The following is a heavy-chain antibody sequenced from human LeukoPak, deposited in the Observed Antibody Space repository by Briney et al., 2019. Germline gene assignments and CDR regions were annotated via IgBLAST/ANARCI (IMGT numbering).Heavy chain of an antibody. CDR3: AKDQRYFDWLFHSYYYYGMDV. Sequence: PGGSLRLSCAASGFTFSSYGMHWVRQAPGKGLEWVAVISYDGSNKYYADSVKGRFTISRDNSKNTLYLQMNSLRAEDTAVYYRAKDQRYFDWLFHSYYYYGMDVWGQGTTVTVSS. D-gene: IGHD3-9*01. CDR2: ISYDGSNK. V-gene: IGHV3-30*18. CDR1: GFTFSSYG. J-gene: IGHJ6*02.